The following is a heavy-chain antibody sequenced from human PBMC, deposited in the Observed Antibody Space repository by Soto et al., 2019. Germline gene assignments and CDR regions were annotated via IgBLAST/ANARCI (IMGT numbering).Heavy chain of an antibody. CDR1: GFTFSSYA. D-gene: IGHD3-22*01. J-gene: IGHJ4*02. V-gene: IGHV3-23*01. CDR3: AKGRESSGSYRPFDY. CDR2: ISGGCVAT. Sequence: EVQVLESGGGLGQPGGSLRLSCAASGFTFSSYAMSWVRQAPGNGLEWVSAISGGCVATNYADSVKGRFTISRDNSKNTLYLQMNSLRDEDTAVYYCAKGRESSGSYRPFDYWGQGTLVTVSS.